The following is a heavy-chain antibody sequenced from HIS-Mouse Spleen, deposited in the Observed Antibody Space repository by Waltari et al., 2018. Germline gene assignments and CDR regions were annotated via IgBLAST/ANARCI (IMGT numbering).Heavy chain of an antibody. V-gene: IGHV3-7*01. J-gene: IGHJ4*02. Sequence: EVQLVASGGGLVQPGGSLRLSGAASGLTFRRYRMSWVRQAPGKGLGWVANIKQDGSEKYYVDSVKGRFTISRDNAKNSLYLQMNSLRAEDTAVYYCARASNGARDYWGQGTLVTVSS. CDR2: IKQDGSEK. CDR1: GLTFRRYR. CDR3: ARASNGARDY. D-gene: IGHD2-8*01.